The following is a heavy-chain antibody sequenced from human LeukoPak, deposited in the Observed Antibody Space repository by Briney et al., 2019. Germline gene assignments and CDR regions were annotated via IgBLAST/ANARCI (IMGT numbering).Heavy chain of an antibody. J-gene: IGHJ4*02. Sequence: GESLRISCKSSGYSFTSYWITWVRQMPGKGLEWMGRIDPSDSYTNYSPSFQGHVTISADKSISTAYLQWNSLKASDTAMYYCARIAYSITPWFDYWGQGTLVTVSS. CDR2: IDPSDSYT. CDR1: GYSFTSYW. D-gene: IGHD4-11*01. CDR3: ARIAYSITPWFDY. V-gene: IGHV5-10-1*01.